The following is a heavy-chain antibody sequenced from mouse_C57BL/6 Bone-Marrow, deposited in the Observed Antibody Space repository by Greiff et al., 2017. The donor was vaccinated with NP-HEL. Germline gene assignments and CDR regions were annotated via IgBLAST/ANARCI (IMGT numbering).Heavy chain of an antibody. CDR3: AREGLLWLRQRRYYAMDY. Sequence: QVQLQQSGAELAKPGASVKLSCKASGYTFTSYWMHWVKQRPGQGLEWIGYINPSSGYTKYNQKFKDKATLTADKSSSTAYMQLSSLTYEDSAVYYCAREGLLWLRQRRYYAMDYWGQGTSVTVSS. CDR2: INPSSGYT. CDR1: GYTFTSYW. V-gene: IGHV1-7*01. J-gene: IGHJ4*01. D-gene: IGHD2-2*01.